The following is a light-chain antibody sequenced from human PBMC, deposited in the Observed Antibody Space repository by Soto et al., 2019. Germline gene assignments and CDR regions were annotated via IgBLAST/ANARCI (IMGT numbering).Light chain of an antibody. J-gene: IGKJ2*01. CDR2: GAS. Sequence: EIVMTQSPATLSVSPGERATLSCRASQSVSSNLAWYQQKPGQAPRLLIYGASTRAPGIPARFSGSGSGTEFTLTISSLQSEDFAVYYCQQYNNWPMYTVGQGTKLEIK. V-gene: IGKV3-15*01. CDR1: QSVSSN. CDR3: QQYNNWPMYT.